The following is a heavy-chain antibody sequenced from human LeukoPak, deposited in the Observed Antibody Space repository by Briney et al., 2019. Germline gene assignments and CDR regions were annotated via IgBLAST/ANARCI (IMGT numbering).Heavy chain of an antibody. D-gene: IGHD4-17*01. CDR3: AKSSDYGTFYYFDS. J-gene: IGHJ4*02. CDR1: GFTFSNYA. Sequence: PGGSLRLSCAASGFTFSNYAMSWVRQAPGKGLEWVSSISSSADNTYHADSVKGRFTISRDNSKNTLYLQMNSLRAEDTAVYYCAKSSDYGTFYYFDSWGQGTLVTVSS. V-gene: IGHV3-23*01. CDR2: ISSSADNT.